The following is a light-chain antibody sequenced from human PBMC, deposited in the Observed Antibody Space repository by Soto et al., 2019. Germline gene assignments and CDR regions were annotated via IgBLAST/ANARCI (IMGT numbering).Light chain of an antibody. CDR2: DVS. CDR1: SSDVGNYNY. CDR3: CSYAGSYTFV. Sequence: QSALTQPRSVSGSPGQSVTISCTGTSSDVGNYNYVSWYQQHPGKAPKLMIYDVSKRPSGVPDRFSCSKSGNTASLTISGLQAEDEADYYCCSYAGSYTFVFGAGTKVTVL. V-gene: IGLV2-11*01. J-gene: IGLJ1*01.